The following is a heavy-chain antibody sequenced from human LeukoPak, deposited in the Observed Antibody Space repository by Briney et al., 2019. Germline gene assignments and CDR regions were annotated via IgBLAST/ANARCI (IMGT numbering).Heavy chain of an antibody. V-gene: IGHV1-69*04. D-gene: IGHD1-7*01. Sequence: ASVKVSCKASSDTFSRYAITWVRQAPGQGLEWMGRIILVPGIPTYAEKFQDGFTISADKSTTTAYMELSSLTSEDTAVYYCARHRAGLVRNNGWNLDWYLDVWGRGTLVTVSS. CDR2: IILVPGIP. J-gene: IGHJ2*01. CDR1: SDTFSRYA. CDR3: ARHRAGLVRNNGWNLDWYLDV.